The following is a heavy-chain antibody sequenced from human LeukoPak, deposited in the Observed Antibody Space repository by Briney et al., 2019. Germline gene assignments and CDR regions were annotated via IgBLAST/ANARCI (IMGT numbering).Heavy chain of an antibody. Sequence: GGSLRLSCAASGFTFSSYGMSWVRQAPGKGLEWVSTITGTSGSTYYADSVKGRFTISRDNSKNTLYLQMNSLRDEDTAVNYCAKPSGRYPAFDYWGQGTLVTVSS. D-gene: IGHD6-19*01. CDR1: GFTFSSYG. CDR2: ITGTSGST. CDR3: AKPSGRYPAFDY. J-gene: IGHJ4*02. V-gene: IGHV3-23*01.